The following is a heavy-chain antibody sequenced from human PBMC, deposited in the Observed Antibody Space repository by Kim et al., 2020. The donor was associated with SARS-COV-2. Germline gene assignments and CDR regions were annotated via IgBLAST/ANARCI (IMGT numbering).Heavy chain of an antibody. V-gene: IGHV4-61*01. CDR1: GGSVSSGSYY. Sequence: SETLSLTCTVSGGSVSSGSYYWSWIRQPPGKGLEWIGYIYYSGSTNYNPSLKSRVTISVDTSKNQFSLKLSSVTAADTAVYYCARILGYCSSTSCYLDYYYGMDVWGQGTTVTVSS. D-gene: IGHD2-2*01. CDR3: ARILGYCSSTSCYLDYYYGMDV. CDR2: IYYSGST. J-gene: IGHJ6*02.